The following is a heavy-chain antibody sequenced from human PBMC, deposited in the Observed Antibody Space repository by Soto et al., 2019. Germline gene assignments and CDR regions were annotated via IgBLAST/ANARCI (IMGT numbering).Heavy chain of an antibody. D-gene: IGHD3-22*01. CDR3: ARVVVPTPEGAFDI. Sequence: SETLSLTCTVSGGSISSGDYYWSWIRQPPGKGLEWIGYIYYSGSTYYNTSLKSRVTISVDTSKNQFSLKLSSVTAADAAVYYCARVVVPTPEGAFDIWGQGTMVT. CDR2: IYYSGST. V-gene: IGHV4-30-4*01. CDR1: GGSISSGDYY. J-gene: IGHJ3*02.